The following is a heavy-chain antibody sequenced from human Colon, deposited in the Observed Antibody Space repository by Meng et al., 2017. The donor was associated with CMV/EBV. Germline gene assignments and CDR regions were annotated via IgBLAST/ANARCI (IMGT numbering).Heavy chain of an antibody. CDR1: GGSFSNYF. D-gene: IGHD1-26*01. V-gene: IGHV4-34*02. CDR3: ATGSSQAWELLHY. CDR2: IYHSQL. Sequence: QLQYQQWGAGLLKPSDPLSLTCPVYGGSFSNYFWTWIRQPPGKGLEWIGEIYHSQLNYNPSLKSRVTISRDTSKNQFSLKLSSVTAADTAVYYCATGSSQAWELLHYWGQGTLVTVSS. J-gene: IGHJ4*02.